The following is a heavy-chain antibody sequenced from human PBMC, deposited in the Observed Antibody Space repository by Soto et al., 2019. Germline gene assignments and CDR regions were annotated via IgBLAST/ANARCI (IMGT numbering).Heavy chain of an antibody. D-gene: IGHD2-21*02. V-gene: IGHV1-46*03. CDR2: IHPSGGGS. CDR1: GYTFTSYD. CDR3: ARGGHIAVVTDSFDS. J-gene: IGHJ4*02. Sequence: ASVKVSCKASGYTFTSYDINWVRQATGQGLEWMGMIHPSGGGSTYAQKFLGRVTMTMDSSTSTVFMELTSLRSADTAVYYCARGGHIAVVTDSFDSWGQGTLVTVSS.